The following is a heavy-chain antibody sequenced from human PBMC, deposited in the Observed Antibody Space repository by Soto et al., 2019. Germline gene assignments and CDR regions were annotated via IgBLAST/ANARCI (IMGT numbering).Heavy chain of an antibody. CDR3: ARVLPILYYGSGSSGYFDY. V-gene: IGHV1-3*01. CDR2: INAGNGNT. J-gene: IGHJ4*02. Sequence: GASVKVSCKDSGYTFTSYARQWVRQAPGQRLEWMGWINAGNGNTKYSQKFQGRVTITRDTSASTAYMELSSLRSEDTAVYYCARVLPILYYGSGSSGYFDYWGQGTLVTAPQ. CDR1: GYTFTSYA. D-gene: IGHD3-10*01.